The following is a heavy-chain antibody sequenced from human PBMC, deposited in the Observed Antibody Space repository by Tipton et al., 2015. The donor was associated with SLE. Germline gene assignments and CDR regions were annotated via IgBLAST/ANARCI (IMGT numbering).Heavy chain of an antibody. CDR3: ATKQLVFDY. CDR2: HSGST. D-gene: IGHD6-13*01. Sequence: GLVKPSEPLSLTCTVSGGSINSHFWRWIRQPPGKGLEWIGHSGSTNYNPSLKSRVTISVDTSKNQISLNLSSVTAADTAVYYCATKQLVFDYWGQGTLVTVSS. V-gene: IGHV4-59*11. J-gene: IGHJ4*02. CDR1: GGSINSHF.